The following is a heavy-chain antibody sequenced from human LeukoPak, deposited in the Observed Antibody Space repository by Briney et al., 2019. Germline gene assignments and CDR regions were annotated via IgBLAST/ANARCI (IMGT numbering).Heavy chain of an antibody. Sequence: SETLSLTCTVSGYSISTGYYWGWIRQPPGKGLEWIGSIYHSGSTYYNPSLKSQITISVDTSKNQFSLKLRSVTAADTAVYYCARVTGYMIEDYFDYWGQGTLVTVSS. D-gene: IGHD3-22*01. CDR2: IYHSGST. CDR3: ARVTGYMIEDYFDY. V-gene: IGHV4-38-2*02. CDR1: GYSISTGYY. J-gene: IGHJ4*02.